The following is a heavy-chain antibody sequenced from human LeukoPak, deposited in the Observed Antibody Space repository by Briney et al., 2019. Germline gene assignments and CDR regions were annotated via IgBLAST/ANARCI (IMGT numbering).Heavy chain of an antibody. D-gene: IGHD6-13*01. CDR3: AKWGTSSWSYYYYGMDV. V-gene: IGHV3-23*01. J-gene: IGHJ6*04. Sequence: PGGSLRLSCAASGFTFSSYAMSWVRQAPGKGLEWVSAISGSGGSTYYADSVKGRFTISRDNSKNTLYPQMNSLRAEDTAVYYCAKWGTSSWSYYYYGMDVWGKGTTVTVSS. CDR2: ISGSGGST. CDR1: GFTFSSYA.